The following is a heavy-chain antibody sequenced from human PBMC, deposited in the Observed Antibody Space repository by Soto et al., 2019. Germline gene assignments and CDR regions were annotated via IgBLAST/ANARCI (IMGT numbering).Heavy chain of an antibody. J-gene: IGHJ5*02. Sequence: EVQLVESGGGLVQPGGSLRLSCTASGFTFSSYWMHWVRQAPGKGLVWVSHINSDGSTTNYADSVKGRFTISRDNAKNTRYLKMNRLRAEDKAVYYCAKDRSSGAYNWFDPWGQGILVTVSS. CDR3: AKDRSSGAYNWFDP. V-gene: IGHV3-74*01. D-gene: IGHD6-19*01. CDR2: INSDGSTT. CDR1: GFTFSSYW.